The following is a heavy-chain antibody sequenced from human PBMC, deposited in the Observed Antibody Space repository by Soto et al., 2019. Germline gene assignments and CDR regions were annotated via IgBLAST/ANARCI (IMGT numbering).Heavy chain of an antibody. J-gene: IGHJ4*02. Sequence: SETRSLTCTVSGGSISSYYWSWIRQPPGKGLEWIGYIYYSGSTNYNPSLKSRVTISVDTSKNQFSLKLSSVTAADTAVYYCARARHLEGPAATYYFDYWGQGTLVTVSS. CDR1: GGSISSYY. CDR2: IYYSGST. V-gene: IGHV4-59*01. CDR3: ARARHLEGPAATYYFDY. D-gene: IGHD2-2*01.